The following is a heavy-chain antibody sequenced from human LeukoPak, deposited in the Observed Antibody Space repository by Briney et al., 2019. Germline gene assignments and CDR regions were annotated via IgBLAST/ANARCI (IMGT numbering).Heavy chain of an antibody. J-gene: IGHJ4*02. D-gene: IGHD3-10*01. V-gene: IGHV4-39*07. Sequence: SETLSLTCTVSGGSISSSSYYWGWIRQPPGKGLEWIGSIYYSGSTYYNPSLKSRVTISVDTSKNQFSLKLSSVTAADTAVYYCAREGTMVRGVIKPYYFDYWGQGTLVTVSS. CDR1: GGSISSSSYY. CDR2: IYYSGST. CDR3: AREGTMVRGVIKPYYFDY.